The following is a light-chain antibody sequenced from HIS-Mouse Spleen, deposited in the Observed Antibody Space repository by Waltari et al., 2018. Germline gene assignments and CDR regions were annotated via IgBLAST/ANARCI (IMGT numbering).Light chain of an antibody. V-gene: IGLV2-23*01. Sequence: QSALTQPASVSGSPGQSIIIPCTRTSSDVGSYNLVSWYQQHPGKAPKLMIYEGSKRPSGVSNRFSGSKSGNTASLTISGLQAEDEADYYCCSYAGSSTWVFGGGTKLTVL. J-gene: IGLJ3*02. CDR2: EGS. CDR3: CSYAGSSTWV. CDR1: SSDVGSYNL.